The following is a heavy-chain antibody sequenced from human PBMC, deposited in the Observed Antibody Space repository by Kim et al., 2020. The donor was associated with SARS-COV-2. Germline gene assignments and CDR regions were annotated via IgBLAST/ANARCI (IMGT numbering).Heavy chain of an antibody. CDR2: ISSSSSYI. Sequence: GGSLRLSCAASGFTFSSYSMNWVRQAPGKGLEWVSSISSSSSYIYYADSVKGRFTISRDNAKNSLYLQMNSLRAEDTAVYYCARDQISTHSTRRGMDVWGQGTMVTVSS. J-gene: IGHJ6*02. CDR3: ARDQISTHSTRRGMDV. D-gene: IGHD2-2*01. V-gene: IGHV3-21*01. CDR1: GFTFSSYS.